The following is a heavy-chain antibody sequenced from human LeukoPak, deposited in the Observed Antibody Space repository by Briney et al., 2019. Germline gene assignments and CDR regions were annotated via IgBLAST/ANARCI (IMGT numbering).Heavy chain of an antibody. CDR1: GGSTSSYY. Sequence: SETLSLTCTVSGGSTSSYYWSWIRQPAGKGLEWIGRIYTSGSTNYNPSLKSRVTMSVDTSKNQFSLKLSSVTAADTAVYYCAKDGRVGPGAFDIWGQGTMVTVSS. CDR3: AKDGRVGPGAFDI. CDR2: IYTSGST. V-gene: IGHV4-4*07. J-gene: IGHJ3*02.